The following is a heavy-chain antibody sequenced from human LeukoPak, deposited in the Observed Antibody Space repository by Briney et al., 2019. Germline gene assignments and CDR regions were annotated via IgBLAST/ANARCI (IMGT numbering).Heavy chain of an antibody. Sequence: PSETLSLTCTVSGGSISSYYWSWIRQPPGKGLEWIGYIYYSGSTNYNPSLKSRVTISVDTSKNQFSLKLSSVTAADTAVYYCXRDTLAVAGKYYYYGMDVWGQGTTVTVSS. V-gene: IGHV4-59*01. CDR1: GGSISSYY. D-gene: IGHD6-19*01. CDR2: IYYSGST. J-gene: IGHJ6*02. CDR3: XRDTLAVAGKYYYYGMDV.